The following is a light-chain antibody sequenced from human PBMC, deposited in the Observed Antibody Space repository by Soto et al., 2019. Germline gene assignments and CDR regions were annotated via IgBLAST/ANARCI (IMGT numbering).Light chain of an antibody. CDR2: EVS. V-gene: IGLV2-14*01. CDR1: SSDVGVYNY. Sequence: QSALTQPASVSGSPGQSITISCTGTSSDVGVYNYVSWYQQHLGKAPKLMIYEVSNRPSGVSNRFSGSKSGNTASLTISGLQAEDEADYYCSSYTSTRTWVFGGGTKLTVL. CDR3: SSYTSTRTWV. J-gene: IGLJ3*02.